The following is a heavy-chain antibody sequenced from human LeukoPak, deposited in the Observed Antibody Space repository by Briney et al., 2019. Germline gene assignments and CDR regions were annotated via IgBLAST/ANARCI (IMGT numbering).Heavy chain of an antibody. CDR3: ARGMRLRSWFDP. CDR1: GFTVSSNY. D-gene: IGHD2-21*02. CDR2: IYSGGST. Sequence: GGSLRLSCAASGFTVSSNYMSWVRQAPGKGLEWVSVIYSGGSTYYADSVKGRFTISRDNSKNTLYLQMNSLRAEDTAVYYCARGMRLRSWFDPWGQGTLATVSS. V-gene: IGHV3-53*01. J-gene: IGHJ5*02.